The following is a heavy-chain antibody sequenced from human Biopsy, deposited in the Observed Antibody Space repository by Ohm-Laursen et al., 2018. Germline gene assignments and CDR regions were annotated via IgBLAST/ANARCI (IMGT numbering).Heavy chain of an antibody. CDR2: INPNSGVT. J-gene: IGHJ4*02. CDR3: ARDPRYGYGSYFDY. CDR1: GYTSTGYY. D-gene: IGHD3-10*01. Sequence: ASVKVSCKASGYTSTGYYMHWVRQAPGQGLEWMGWINPNSGVTNYAQRFQGRVTMTRDTSISTAYMELSRLRSDDTAVYYCARDPRYGYGSYFDYWGQGTLVAVSS. V-gene: IGHV1-2*02.